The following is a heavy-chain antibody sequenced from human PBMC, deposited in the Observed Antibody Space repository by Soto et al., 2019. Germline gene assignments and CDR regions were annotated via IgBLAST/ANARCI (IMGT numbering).Heavy chain of an antibody. Sequence: EVQLVESGGGLVKPGGSLRLSCAASGFTFTNAWMNWVRQAPGKGLEWVGHIKSKTDGGTTDYAAHLKGRFTISTDDSKNTLYLQINSLKTEDTAVYYCTTLDSSGYSWGQGTLVTVSS. CDR1: GFTFTNAW. CDR2: IKSKTDGGTT. D-gene: IGHD3-22*01. CDR3: TTLDSSGYS. J-gene: IGHJ5*02. V-gene: IGHV3-15*07.